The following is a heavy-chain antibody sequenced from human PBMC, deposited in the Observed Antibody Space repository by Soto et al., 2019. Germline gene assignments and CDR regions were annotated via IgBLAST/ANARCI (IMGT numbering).Heavy chain of an antibody. J-gene: IGHJ4*02. CDR1: GYTFTSYD. CDR2: MNPNSGNT. V-gene: IGHV1-8*01. CDR3: ARESQWVLDY. Sequence: QVQLVQSGAEVKKPGASVKVSCKASGYTFTSYDINWVRQATGQGLEWMGWMNPNSGNTGYAQKFQGRGTMTSNTSSRTAYMELSSLGSDDTAVYYCARESQWVLDYWGQGTLVTVSS. D-gene: IGHD6-19*01.